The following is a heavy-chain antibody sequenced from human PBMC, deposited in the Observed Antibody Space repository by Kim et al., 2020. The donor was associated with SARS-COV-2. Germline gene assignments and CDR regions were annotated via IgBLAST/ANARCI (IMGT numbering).Heavy chain of an antibody. CDR2: INPNSGGT. D-gene: IGHD6-13*01. CDR3: ARDLGIAAVGDNWFDP. J-gene: IGHJ5*02. Sequence: ASVKVSCKASGYTFTGYYMHWVRQAPGQGLEWMGRINPNSGGTNYAQKFQGRVTMTRDTSISTAYMELSRLTSDDTAVYYCARDLGIAAVGDNWFDPWGQGTLVTVSS. V-gene: IGHV1-2*06. CDR1: GYTFTGYY.